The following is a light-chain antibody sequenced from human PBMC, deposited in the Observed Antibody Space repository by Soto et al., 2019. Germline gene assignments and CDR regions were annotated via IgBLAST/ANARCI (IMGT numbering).Light chain of an antibody. CDR2: GAS. J-gene: IGKJ1*01. V-gene: IGKV3-15*01. CDR3: QQYKDWPHT. CDR1: QSVSDY. Sequence: ETLMTQSPATLSVSPGERATLSCRASQSVSDYLAWYQQRPGQAPRLLIFGASTRATGFPARFSGSGSGTEFTLTISSLQSEDFAVYYCQQYKDWPHTFGQGTKVHIK.